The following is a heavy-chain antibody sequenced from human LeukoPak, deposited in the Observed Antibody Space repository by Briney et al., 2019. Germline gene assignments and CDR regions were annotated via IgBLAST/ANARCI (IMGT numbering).Heavy chain of an antibody. J-gene: IGHJ4*02. D-gene: IGHD1-26*01. CDR3: ARVNSGSFDFDY. CDR2: ISAYNGNT. V-gene: IGHV1-18*04. Sequence: GASVKVSCKASGYTFTGYYMHWVRQAPGQGLEWMGWISAYNGNTNYAQKLQGRVTMTTDTSTSTAYMELRSLRSDDTAVYYCARVNSGSFDFDYWGQGTLVTVSS. CDR1: GYTFTGYY.